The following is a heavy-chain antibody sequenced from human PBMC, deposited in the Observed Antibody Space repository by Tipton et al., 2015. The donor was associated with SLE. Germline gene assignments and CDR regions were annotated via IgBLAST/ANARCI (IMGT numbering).Heavy chain of an antibody. CDR3: ARRYGTSFDY. V-gene: IGHV1-2*02. J-gene: IGHJ4*02. CDR1: GYTFPTNG. CDR2: ISPHSGGT. D-gene: IGHD2-8*01. Sequence: QSGAEVKKPGASVKVSCKASGYTFPTNGVTWVRQVPGQGLEWMGWISPHSGGTKYAQKFQGRVTMTRDTSVSTAYMELIGLTSDATAVYDCARRYGTSFDYWAQGTLVTVSS.